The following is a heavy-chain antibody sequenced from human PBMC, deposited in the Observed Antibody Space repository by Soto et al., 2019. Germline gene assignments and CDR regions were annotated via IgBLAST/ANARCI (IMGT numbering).Heavy chain of an antibody. D-gene: IGHD3-22*01. J-gene: IGHJ4*02. Sequence: GASVKVSCKASGGTFSSYAISWVRQAPGQGLEWMGGIIPIFGTANSAQKFQGRVTITADESTSTAYMELSSLRSEDTAVYDCSRGQDDSSGYSEPLDYWGQGTLVTVSS. CDR2: IIPIFGTA. CDR1: GGTFSSYA. V-gene: IGHV1-69*13. CDR3: SRGQDDSSGYSEPLDY.